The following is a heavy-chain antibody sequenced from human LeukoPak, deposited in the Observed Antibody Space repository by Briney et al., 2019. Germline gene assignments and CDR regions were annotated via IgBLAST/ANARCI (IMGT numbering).Heavy chain of an antibody. J-gene: IGHJ4*02. CDR3: AKSSYYDSSGYYREYYFDY. CDR2: ITGSAGST. D-gene: IGHD3-22*01. CDR1: GFTFSSYA. V-gene: IGHV3-23*01. Sequence: GGSLRLSCAASGFTFSSYAMSWVRQAPGKGLEWVSGITGSAGSTHYADSVKGRFTISRDNTKNTLYLQMNSLRAEDTAIYYCAKSSYYDSSGYYREYYFDYWGQGALVTVSS.